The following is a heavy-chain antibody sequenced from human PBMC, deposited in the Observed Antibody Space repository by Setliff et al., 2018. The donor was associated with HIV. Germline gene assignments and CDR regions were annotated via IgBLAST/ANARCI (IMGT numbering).Heavy chain of an antibody. CDR2: IIPIFGTA. Sequence: WASVKVSCKASGGTFSSYAISWVRQAPGQGLEWMGGIIPIFGTANYAQKFQGRVTITTDESTSTAYMELSSLRSEDTAVYYCARDNYPSGSLERYYYYYMDVWGKGTTVTVSS. V-gene: IGHV1-69*05. CDR3: ARDNYPSGSLERYYYYYMDV. CDR1: GGTFSSYA. J-gene: IGHJ6*03. D-gene: IGHD3-10*01.